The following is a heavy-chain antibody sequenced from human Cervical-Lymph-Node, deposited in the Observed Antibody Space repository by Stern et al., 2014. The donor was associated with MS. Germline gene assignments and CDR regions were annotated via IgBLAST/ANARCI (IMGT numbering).Heavy chain of an antibody. CDR2: IYYSGST. J-gene: IGHJ3*02. Sequence: LQLQESGPGLVKPSETLSLTCTVSGGSIRSSSYYWGWIRQPPGKGLEWIGSIYYSGSTYYKPSLKSRVTMSVDTSKNQFSRKLISVTAADTAVYYCARHDYDYVWGSYPLGAFDIWGQGTMVTVSS. D-gene: IGHD3-16*02. V-gene: IGHV4-39*01. CDR1: GGSIRSSSYY. CDR3: ARHDYDYVWGSYPLGAFDI.